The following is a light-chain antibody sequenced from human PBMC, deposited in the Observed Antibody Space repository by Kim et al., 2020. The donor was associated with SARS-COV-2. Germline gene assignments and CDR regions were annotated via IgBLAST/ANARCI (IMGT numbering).Light chain of an antibody. V-gene: IGKV1-5*01. CDR3: QRYNSYSGT. CDR2: DAS. CDR1: QSISTW. Sequence: DIQMTQSPSTLSASVGDRVTITCRASQSISTWVAWYQQKPGKAPKLLMYDASSLESGVPSRFSGRGSGTEFTLTINSLQPDDFATYYCQRYNSYSGTFGQGTKVDIK. J-gene: IGKJ1*01.